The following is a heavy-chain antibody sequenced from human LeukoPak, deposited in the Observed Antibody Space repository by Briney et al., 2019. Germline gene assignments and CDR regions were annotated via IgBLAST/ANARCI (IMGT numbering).Heavy chain of an antibody. CDR2: IIPIFGTA. D-gene: IGHD2-21*01. CDR3: ARDLDSRPNAFDI. CDR1: GFTFSSYA. Sequence: GRSLRLSCAASGFTFSSYAISWVRQAPGQGLEWMGGIIPIFGTANYAQKFQGRVTITADESTSTAYMELSSLRSEDTAVYYCARDLDSRPNAFDIWGQGTMVTVSS. V-gene: IGHV1-69*01. J-gene: IGHJ3*02.